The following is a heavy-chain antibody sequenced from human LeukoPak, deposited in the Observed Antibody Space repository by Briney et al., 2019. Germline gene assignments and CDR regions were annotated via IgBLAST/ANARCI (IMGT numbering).Heavy chain of an antibody. CDR3: VRKGDGYNSGYFYL. V-gene: IGHV4-39*01. D-gene: IGHD5-24*01. Sequence: SETLSLTCTVSGGSISSSRYYWGWIRQPPGKGLEWIGSIYYSGSTYYNSSLKSRVTISVDTSKNQFSLKLSSVTAADTAVYYCVRKGDGYNSGYFYLWGRGTLVTVSS. CDR2: IYYSGST. CDR1: GGSISSSRYY. J-gene: IGHJ2*01.